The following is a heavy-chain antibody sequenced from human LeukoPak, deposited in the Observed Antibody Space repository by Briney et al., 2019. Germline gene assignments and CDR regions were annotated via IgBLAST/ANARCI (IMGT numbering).Heavy chain of an antibody. CDR3: AKSLGIVVVTANFDY. V-gene: IGHV3-30*04. Sequence: GGSLRLSCAASGFTFSSYAMHWVRQAPGKGLEWVAVISYDGSNKYYADSVKGRFTISRDNSKNTLYLQMSSLRAEDTAVYYCAKSLGIVVVTANFDYWGQGTLVSVSS. CDR2: ISYDGSNK. D-gene: IGHD2-21*02. CDR1: GFTFSSYA. J-gene: IGHJ4*02.